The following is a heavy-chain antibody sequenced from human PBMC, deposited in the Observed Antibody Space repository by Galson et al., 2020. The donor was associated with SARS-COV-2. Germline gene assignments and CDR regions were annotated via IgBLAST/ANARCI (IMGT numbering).Heavy chain of an antibody. D-gene: IGHD2-15*01. J-gene: IGHJ6*03. CDR2: IRSKLNRGTT. CDR3: TREKLQFEVVGESLYHYYYMDL. Sequence: GGSLRLSCRASGFMFGNYAMSWVRQVPGKGLEWVSFIRSKLNRGTTEYAASVKGRFTISRDDSKSIAYLEMNSLKTGDTAVYYCTREKLQFEVVGESLYHYYYMDLWGRGTTVTVSS. V-gene: IGHV3-49*04. CDR1: GFMFGNYA.